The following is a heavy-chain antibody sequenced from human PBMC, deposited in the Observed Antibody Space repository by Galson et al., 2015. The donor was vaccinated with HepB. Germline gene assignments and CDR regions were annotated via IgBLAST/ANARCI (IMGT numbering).Heavy chain of an antibody. CDR2: ISSSSSTI. CDR1: GFTFSSYS. Sequence: SLRLSCAASGFTFSSYSMNWVRQAPGKGLEWVSYISSSSSTIYYADSVKGRFTISRDNAKNSLYLQMNSLRDEGTAVYYCASGVYDSSGYYYSYGMDVWGQGTTVTVSS. V-gene: IGHV3-48*02. D-gene: IGHD3-22*01. CDR3: ASGVYDSSGYYYSYGMDV. J-gene: IGHJ6*02.